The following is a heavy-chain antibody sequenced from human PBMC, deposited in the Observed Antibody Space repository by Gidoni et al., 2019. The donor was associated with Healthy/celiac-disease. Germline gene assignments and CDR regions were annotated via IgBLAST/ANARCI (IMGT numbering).Heavy chain of an antibody. V-gene: IGHV3-23*01. Sequence: EVQLLESGGGLVQPGGSLRLSCSASGFTFSSYAMSWVRQAPGKGLEWVSAISGSGGSTYYTDSVKGRFTISRDNSKNTLYLQMNSLRAEDTAVYYCAKASGGIVGATHNAYWGQGTLVTVSS. CDR3: AKASGGIVGATHNAY. CDR1: GFTFSSYA. J-gene: IGHJ4*02. D-gene: IGHD1-26*01. CDR2: ISGSGGST.